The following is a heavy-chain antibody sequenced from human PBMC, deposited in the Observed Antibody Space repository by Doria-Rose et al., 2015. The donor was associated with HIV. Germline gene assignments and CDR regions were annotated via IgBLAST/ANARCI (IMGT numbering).Heavy chain of an antibody. D-gene: IGHD5-12*01. Sequence: APGKGLEWVAVISYDGTNKYYADAVKGRFTISRDNPNNTLHLQMESLRAEDTAVYYCAREVWDRDGYNYWFDPWGQGTLVTVSS. J-gene: IGHJ5*02. CDR2: ISYDGTNK. CDR3: AREVWDRDGYNYWFDP. V-gene: IGHV3-30*04.